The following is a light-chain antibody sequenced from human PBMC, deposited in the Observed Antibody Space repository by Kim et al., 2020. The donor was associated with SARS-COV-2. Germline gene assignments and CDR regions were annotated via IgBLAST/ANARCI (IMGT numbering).Light chain of an antibody. Sequence: LGQTVRITCQGDSLRSYYASWYQQKPGQAPVLVIYGKNNRPSGIPDRFSDSSSGNTASLTITGAQAEDEADYYCNSRDSSGNHLGVFGGGTQLTVL. V-gene: IGLV3-19*01. CDR3: NSRDSSGNHLGV. CDR2: GKN. CDR1: SLRSYY. J-gene: IGLJ2*01.